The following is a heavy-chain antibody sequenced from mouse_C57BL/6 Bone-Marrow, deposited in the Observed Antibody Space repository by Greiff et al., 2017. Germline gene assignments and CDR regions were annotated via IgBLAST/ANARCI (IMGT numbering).Heavy chain of an antibody. CDR3: TIFYGNPYYCDY. CDR2: IDPGNGDT. D-gene: IGHD2-1*01. Sequence: EVQLQQSGAELVRPGASVKLSCTASGFNIKDDYMHWVKQRPEQGLEWIGWIDPGNGDTEYAAKFQGKATITADTSSNTAYLHLSSLTSDDTSVYYCTIFYGNPYYCDYWGQGTTLTVSS. CDR1: GFNIKDDY. J-gene: IGHJ2*01. V-gene: IGHV14-4*01.